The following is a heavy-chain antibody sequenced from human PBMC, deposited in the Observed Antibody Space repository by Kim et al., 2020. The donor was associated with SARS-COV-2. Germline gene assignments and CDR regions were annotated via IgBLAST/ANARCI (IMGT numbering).Heavy chain of an antibody. Sequence: GGSLRLSCAASGFTFSSYAMSWVRQAPGKGLEWVSGISGSGGSTYYADSVKGRFTISRDKSKNMQHLQMSSLRAEDTAVDYCAKVAKWGVYDILTSYYRPFDSWGQGNLVTVSS. CDR1: GFTFSSYA. CDR2: ISGSGGST. V-gene: IGHV3-23*01. D-gene: IGHD3-9*01. CDR3: AKVAKWGVYDILTSYYRPFDS. J-gene: IGHJ4*02.